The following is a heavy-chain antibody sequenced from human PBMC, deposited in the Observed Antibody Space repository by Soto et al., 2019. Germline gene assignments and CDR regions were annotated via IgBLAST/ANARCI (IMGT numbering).Heavy chain of an antibody. D-gene: IGHD2-15*01. CDR1: GXTLSSYG. Sequence: HPXGSLRLSCAASGXTLSSYGMHWVRQAPGKGLEWGAVILYEGSNKYYADSVKGRFTISRDNSKNTLYLQMNSLRADDTAVSYCARDRFGSGRENWFDPWGQGTLGTVSS. CDR2: ILYEGSNK. V-gene: IGHV3-33*01. CDR3: ARDRFGSGRENWFDP. J-gene: IGHJ5*02.